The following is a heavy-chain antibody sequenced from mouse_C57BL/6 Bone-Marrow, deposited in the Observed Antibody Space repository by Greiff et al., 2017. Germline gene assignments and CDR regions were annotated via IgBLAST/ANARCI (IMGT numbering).Heavy chain of an antibody. J-gene: IGHJ3*01. V-gene: IGHV1-69*01. D-gene: IGHD2-2*01. CDR1: GYTFTSYW. CDR3: AREGIYYGYEGWFAY. CDR2: IDPSDSYT. Sequence: QVQLQQPGAELVMPGASVKLSCKASGYTFTSYWMHWVKQRPGQGLEWIGEIDPSDSYTNYNQKFKGKSTLTVDKSSSTAYMQLSSLTSEDAAVYYCAREGIYYGYEGWFAYWGQGTLGTVAA.